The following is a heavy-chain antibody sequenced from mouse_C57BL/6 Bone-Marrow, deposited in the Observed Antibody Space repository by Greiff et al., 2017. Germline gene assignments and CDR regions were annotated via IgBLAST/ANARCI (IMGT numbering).Heavy chain of an antibody. J-gene: IGHJ3*01. Sequence: VQLQQSGAELVRPGASVKLSCTASGFNIKDDYMHWVKQRPEKGLEWIGWIDPENGDTEYASKFQGKATITADTSSNTAYLQLSSLTSEDTAVYYCTTSDYAWFAYWGQGTLVTVSA. CDR3: TTSDYAWFAY. CDR2: IDPENGDT. V-gene: IGHV14-4*01. D-gene: IGHD2-4*01. CDR1: GFNIKDDY.